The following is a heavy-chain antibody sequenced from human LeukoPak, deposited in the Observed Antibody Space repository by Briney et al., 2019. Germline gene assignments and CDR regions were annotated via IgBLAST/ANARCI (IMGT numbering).Heavy chain of an antibody. D-gene: IGHD4-23*01. Sequence: ASVKVSCKASGYTFTSYGISWVRQAPGQGLEWMGWISAYNGNTNYAQKLQGRVTMTTDTSTSTAYMELRSLRSDDTAVYYCVARATDYGGNEYYFDYWGQGTLVTVSS. CDR3: VARATDYGGNEYYFDY. J-gene: IGHJ4*02. CDR2: ISAYNGNT. V-gene: IGHV1-18*01. CDR1: GYTFTSYG.